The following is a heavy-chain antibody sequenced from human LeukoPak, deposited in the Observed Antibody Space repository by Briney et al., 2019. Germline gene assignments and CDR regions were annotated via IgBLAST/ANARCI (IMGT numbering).Heavy chain of an antibody. CDR3: ARDSGVVPAAATFDY. CDR2: ISYDGSNK. J-gene: IGHJ4*02. D-gene: IGHD2-2*01. Sequence: GGSLRLSCAASGFTFNSYAMHWVRQAPGKGLEWVAVISYDGSNKYYADSVKGRFTISRDNSKNTLYLQMNSLRAEDTAVYYCARDSGVVPAAATFDYWGQGTLVTVSS. CDR1: GFTFNSYA. V-gene: IGHV3-30-3*01.